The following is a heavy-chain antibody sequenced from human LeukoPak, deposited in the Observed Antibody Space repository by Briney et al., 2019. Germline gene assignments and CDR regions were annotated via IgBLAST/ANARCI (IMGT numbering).Heavy chain of an antibody. V-gene: IGHV3-48*01. D-gene: IGHD3-9*01. CDR2: ISSSRTTI. CDR1: GFTFSSDT. Sequence: GGSLRLSCAGSGFTFSSDTMNWVRQAPGKGLEWVSYISSSRTTIYYADSVKGRFTISRDNAKNSLYLQMNSLRAEDTAVYFCVAYYDILTGYKYWGQGTLVTVSS. CDR3: VAYYDILTGYKY. J-gene: IGHJ4*02.